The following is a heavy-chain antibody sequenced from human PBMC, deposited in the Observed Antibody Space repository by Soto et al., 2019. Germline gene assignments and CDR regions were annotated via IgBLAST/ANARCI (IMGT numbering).Heavy chain of an antibody. CDR3: ARAISVGGYCGGDCYPGHLDY. V-gene: IGHV4-59*01. CDR1: GGSISSYY. Sequence: SETLSLTCSVSGGSISSYYWSWIRQPPGKGLEWIGYIYYSGSTNYNPSLKSRGTISVDTSKNQFSLKLSSVTAADTAVYYCARAISVGGYCGGDCYPGHLDYWGQGTLVTVSS. D-gene: IGHD2-21*02. J-gene: IGHJ4*02. CDR2: IYYSGST.